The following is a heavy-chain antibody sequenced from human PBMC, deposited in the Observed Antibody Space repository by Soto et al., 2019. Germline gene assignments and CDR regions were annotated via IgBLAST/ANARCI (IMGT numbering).Heavy chain of an antibody. V-gene: IGHV1-18*01. Sequence: QVQLVQSGAEVKKPGASVKVSCKASGYTFTSYGISWVRQAPGQGLEWMGWISAYNGNTNYAQKLQGRVTMTTDAAASRAHMELRSPRTDDTSVYYRAGGNTLGRGSDWFDPWGQGTLVTVSS. J-gene: IGHJ5*02. CDR3: AGGNTLGRGSDWFDP. CDR2: ISAYNGNT. CDR1: GYTFTSYG. D-gene: IGHD3-10*01.